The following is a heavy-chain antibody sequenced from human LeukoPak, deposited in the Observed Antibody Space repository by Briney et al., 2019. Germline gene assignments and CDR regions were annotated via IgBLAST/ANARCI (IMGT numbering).Heavy chain of an antibody. Sequence: ASVKVSCKASGYTFTGYYMHWVRQAPGQGLEWMGWINPIFGTANYAQKFQGRVTITADESTSTAYMELSSLRSEDTAVYYCARSEQWLGIYYYYMDVWGKGTTVTISS. CDR1: GYTFTGYY. V-gene: IGHV1-69*13. J-gene: IGHJ6*03. D-gene: IGHD6-19*01. CDR3: ARSEQWLGIYYYYMDV. CDR2: INPIFGTA.